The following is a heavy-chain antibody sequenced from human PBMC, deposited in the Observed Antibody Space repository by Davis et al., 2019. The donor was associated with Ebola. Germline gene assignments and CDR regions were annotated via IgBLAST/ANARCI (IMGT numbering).Heavy chain of an antibody. CDR2: IYYSGST. CDR1: GGSISSGGYS. Sequence: SETLSLTCAVSGGSISSGGYSWSWIRQPPGKGLEWIGSIYYSGSTYYNPSLKSRVTISVDMSKNQFSLKLSSVTAADTAVYYCARVAYYYGMDVWGQGTTVTVSS. J-gene: IGHJ6*02. CDR3: ARVAYYYGMDV. V-gene: IGHV4-30-2*03.